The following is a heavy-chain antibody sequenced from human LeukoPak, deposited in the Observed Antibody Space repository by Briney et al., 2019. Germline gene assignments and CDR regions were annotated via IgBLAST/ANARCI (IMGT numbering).Heavy chain of an antibody. V-gene: IGHV1-69*04. J-gene: IGHJ4*02. CDR3: AREVHDAAMEN. D-gene: IGHD5-18*01. CDR2: IIPILGIA. Sequence: ASVKVSCKASGGTFSSYAISWVRQAPGQGLEWMGRIIPILGIANYAQEFQGRVTITADKSTSTAYMELSSLRSEDTAVYYCAREVHDAAMENWGQGTLVTVSS. CDR1: GGTFSSYA.